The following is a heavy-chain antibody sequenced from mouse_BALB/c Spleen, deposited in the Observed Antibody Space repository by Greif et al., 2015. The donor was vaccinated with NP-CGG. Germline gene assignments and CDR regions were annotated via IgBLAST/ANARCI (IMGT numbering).Heavy chain of an antibody. CDR1: GYTFTSYW. CDR3: ARAGAMDY. Sequence: QVQLKESGAELAKPGASVKMSCKASGYTFTSYWMRWVKQRPGQGLEWIGCINPSTGYTEYNQKFKDKATLTADKSSSTAYMQLSSLTSEDSAVYYCARAGAMDYWGQGTSVTVSS. J-gene: IGHJ4*01. CDR2: INPSTGYT. V-gene: IGHV1-7*01.